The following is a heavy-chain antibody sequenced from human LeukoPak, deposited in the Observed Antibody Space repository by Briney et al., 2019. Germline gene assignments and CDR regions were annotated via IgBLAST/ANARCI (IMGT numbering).Heavy chain of an antibody. D-gene: IGHD2-15*01. Sequence: GGSLRLSCAASGFTFSDYYMSWIRQAPGKGLEWVSYISSSGSTIYYADSVKDRFTISRDNAKNSLYLQMNSLRAEDTAVYYCARETGYCSGGSCYPEAFDIWGQGTMVTVSS. CDR1: GFTFSDYY. CDR2: ISSSGSTI. V-gene: IGHV3-11*01. J-gene: IGHJ3*02. CDR3: ARETGYCSGGSCYPEAFDI.